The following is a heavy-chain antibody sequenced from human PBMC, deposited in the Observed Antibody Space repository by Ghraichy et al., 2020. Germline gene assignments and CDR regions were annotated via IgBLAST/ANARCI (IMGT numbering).Heavy chain of an antibody. Sequence: SQTLSLTCTVSGGSISTFYWSWLRQPPGKGLEWIGHIFYTGSTNYNPSLKSRLTISVDTSRNQFSLNLKSVTAADTAVYYCARSRYCSGATCYEDFNFFAPWGQGTLVTVSS. D-gene: IGHD2-15*01. CDR1: GGSISTFY. CDR3: ARSRYCSGATCYEDFNFFAP. V-gene: IGHV4-59*01. J-gene: IGHJ5*02. CDR2: IFYTGST.